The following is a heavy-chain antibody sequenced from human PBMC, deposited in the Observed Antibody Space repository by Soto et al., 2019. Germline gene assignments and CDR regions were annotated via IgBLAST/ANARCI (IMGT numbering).Heavy chain of an antibody. J-gene: IGHJ4*02. Sequence: QVQLVQSGAEVKKPGASVKVSCKASGYTFTSYGISWVRQAPGQGLEWMGWISAYNGNTNYAQKLQGRVTMTTDTSTSTAYMELRSLRSEDTAVYYCARDDILYCSRTSCVYYWCQGTLVTVSS. CDR3: ARDDILYCSRTSCVYY. V-gene: IGHV1-18*01. D-gene: IGHD2-2*01. CDR2: ISAYNGNT. CDR1: GYTFTSYG.